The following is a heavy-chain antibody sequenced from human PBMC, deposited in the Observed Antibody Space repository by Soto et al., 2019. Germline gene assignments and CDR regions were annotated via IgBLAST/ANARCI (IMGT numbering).Heavy chain of an antibody. D-gene: IGHD2-21*02. J-gene: IGHJ4*02. CDR1: GFSFSDHS. CDR2: ISSNSDTT. V-gene: IGHV3-48*02. Sequence: VESGGGFVYPGGSLRLSCVASGFSFSDHSMNWVRQAPRKGLQWISYISSNSDTTYYADSVKGRFTVSRDNAKNALFLQMNSLRDDDTATYYCARLPKGSLVTAWGQGARVTVSS. CDR3: ARLPKGSLVTA.